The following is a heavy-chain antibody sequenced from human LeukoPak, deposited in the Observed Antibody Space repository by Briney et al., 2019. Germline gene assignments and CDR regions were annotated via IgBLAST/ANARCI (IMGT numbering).Heavy chain of an antibody. J-gene: IGHJ5*02. Sequence: GGSLRLSCATSGLTFSNSGMSWVRQAPGKGLEWVSSISSSSSYIYYADSVKGRFTISRDNAKNSLSLQMNSLRAEDSAVYYCAKGTVAGRQRAPPKEWFDPWGQGTLVTVSS. CDR3: AKGTVAGRQRAPPKEWFDP. V-gene: IGHV3-21*01. CDR1: GLTFSNSG. CDR2: ISSSSSYI. D-gene: IGHD6-6*01.